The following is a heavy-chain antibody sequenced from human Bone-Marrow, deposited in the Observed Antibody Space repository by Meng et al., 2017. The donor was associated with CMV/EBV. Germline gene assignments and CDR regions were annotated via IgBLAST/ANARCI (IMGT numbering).Heavy chain of an antibody. J-gene: IGHJ4*02. V-gene: IGHV1-46*01. D-gene: IGHD1-26*01. CDR1: GYIFTNYF. CDR3: ARISTTLDS. Sequence: QVQLVQSGAEVKKPGASVKLSCKASGYIFTNYFMHWVRQAPGQGLEWMGIINPSGGDTTYARNFQGRITMTRDTSTSTVYMELSSLRSGDTAVYYCARISTTLDSWGQGTRVTVAS. CDR2: INPSGGDT.